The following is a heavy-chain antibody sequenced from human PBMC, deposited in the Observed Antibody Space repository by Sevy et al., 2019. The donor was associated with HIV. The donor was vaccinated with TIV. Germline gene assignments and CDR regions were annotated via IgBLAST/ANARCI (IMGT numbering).Heavy chain of an antibody. J-gene: IGHJ3*02. Sequence: GGSLRLSCAASGFRFSSYGMNWVRQAPGKGLEWVAFLPYDGSKEDYAPSVKGRFTISRDNSKNTLDLQMNSLRAEDTAVYYCTKDMVTFGGIIANSPGGFDIWGQGTMVTVSS. V-gene: IGHV3-30*02. CDR1: GFRFSSYG. CDR3: TKDMVTFGGIIANSPGGFDI. CDR2: LPYDGSKE. D-gene: IGHD3-16*02.